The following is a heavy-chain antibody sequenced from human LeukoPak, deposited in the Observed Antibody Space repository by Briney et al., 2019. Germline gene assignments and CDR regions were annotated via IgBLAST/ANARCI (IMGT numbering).Heavy chain of an antibody. CDR2: ISGSSNYI. V-gene: IGHV3-21*01. CDR1: GFSSSTYS. CDR3: ARVSSVPTPRALDY. J-gene: IGHJ4*02. Sequence: GGSLRLSCAASGFSSSTYSMNWVRQAPGKGPEWVSSISGSSNYIFYTDSVKGRFTVSRDNAKNSLYLEMNSLRGEDTAVYYCARVSSVPTPRALDYWGQGTLVTVSS. D-gene: IGHD4/OR15-4a*01.